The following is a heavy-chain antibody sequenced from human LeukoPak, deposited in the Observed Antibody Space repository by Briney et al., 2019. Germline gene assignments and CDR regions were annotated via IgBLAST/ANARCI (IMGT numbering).Heavy chain of an antibody. CDR2: VHYSGST. D-gene: IGHD5-18*01. J-gene: IGHJ6*03. CDR3: ARTEESGYNYGYFGYYYYMDV. CDR1: GGSISSYY. Sequence: SETLSLTCTVSGGSISSYYWSWIRQPPGKGLEWIGFVHYSGSTHYNPSLKSRVTISVDTSKNQVSLKLTSVTAADTAVYYCARTEESGYNYGYFGYYYYMDVWGKGTAVTVSS. V-gene: IGHV4-59*01.